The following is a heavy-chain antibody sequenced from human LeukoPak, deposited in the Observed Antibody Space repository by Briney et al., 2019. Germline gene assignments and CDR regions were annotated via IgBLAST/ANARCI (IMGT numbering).Heavy chain of an antibody. CDR3: ARGGSFINSSPSFDY. J-gene: IGHJ4*02. V-gene: IGHV4-4*07. Sequence: SETLSLTCTVSGASVNSYYWSWIRQPAGKGLEWIGRMSPSGSTNYRPSLKSRVTMSGDTSKNQFFLKLSFVTAADTAVYYCARGGSFINSSPSFDYWGQGTLVTVSS. D-gene: IGHD6-6*01. CDR2: MSPSGST. CDR1: GASVNSYY.